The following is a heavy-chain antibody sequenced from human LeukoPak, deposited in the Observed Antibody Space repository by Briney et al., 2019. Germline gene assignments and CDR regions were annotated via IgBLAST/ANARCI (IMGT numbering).Heavy chain of an antibody. CDR1: GYTFTSYD. V-gene: IGHV1-8*01. D-gene: IGHD2-21*02. Sequence: GASVKVSCKASGYTFTSYDINWVRQATGQGLEWMGWMNPNSGNTGYAQKFQGRVTMTRNTSISTAYMELSSLRSEDTAVYYCARGPGAYCGGDCSPYGMDVWGQGTTVTVSS. J-gene: IGHJ6*02. CDR2: MNPNSGNT. CDR3: ARGPGAYCGGDCSPYGMDV.